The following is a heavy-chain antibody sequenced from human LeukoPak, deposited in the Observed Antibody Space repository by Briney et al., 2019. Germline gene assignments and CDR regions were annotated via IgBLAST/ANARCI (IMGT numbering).Heavy chain of an antibody. CDR1: GFTFSSYA. V-gene: IGHV3-23*01. CDR2: ISGSGGST. D-gene: IGHD3-22*01. J-gene: IGHJ4*02. CDR3: ATDPYYYDSSGYPGHFDY. Sequence: PGGSLRLSCAASGFTFSSYAMSWVRQAPGKGLEWVSAISGSGGSTYYADSVKGRFTISRDNSKNTLYLQMNSLRAEDTAVYYCATDPYYYDSSGYPGHFDYWGQGTLVTVSS.